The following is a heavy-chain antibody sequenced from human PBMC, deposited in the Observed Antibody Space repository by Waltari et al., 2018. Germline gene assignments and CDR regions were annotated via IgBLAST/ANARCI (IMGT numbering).Heavy chain of an antibody. V-gene: IGHV1-69-2*01. J-gene: IGHJ4*02. CDR1: GYTFIDYF. CDR2: IDPEDGET. D-gene: IGHD3-10*01. CDR3: APLPGGSGQTFDY. Sequence: EVQLVQSGAEVTKPGATVNIYCKASGYTFIDYFRHWVQQAPGKGLEWVGRIDPEDGETVYAEKFQGRVTITADTSTDTSYLELSSLRSDDTAVYYCAPLPGGSGQTFDYWGQGTLLTVSS.